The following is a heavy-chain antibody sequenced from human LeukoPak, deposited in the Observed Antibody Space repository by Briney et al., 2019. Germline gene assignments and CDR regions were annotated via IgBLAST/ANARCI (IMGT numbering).Heavy chain of an antibody. CDR2: INPSGGST. CDR3: ARGSGWYGGYYYYYYMDV. CDR1: GYTFTSYY. V-gene: IGHV1-46*01. Sequence: ASVKVSCKASGYTFTSYYMHWVRQAPGQGLEWMGIINPSGGSTSYAQKFQGRVTMTRDTSTSTVYMELSSLRSEDTAVYYCARGSGWYGGYYYYYYMDVWGKGTTVTVSS. J-gene: IGHJ6*03. D-gene: IGHD6-19*01.